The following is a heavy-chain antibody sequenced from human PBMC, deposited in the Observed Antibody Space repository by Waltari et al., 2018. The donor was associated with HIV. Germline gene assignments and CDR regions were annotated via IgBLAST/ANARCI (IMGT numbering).Heavy chain of an antibody. V-gene: IGHV3-23*01. CDR2: ISGDGENS. J-gene: IGHJ4*02. D-gene: IGHD3-10*01. Sequence: EVELFESGVKLVPPGGSLRLSCEVVGFIFRYYFLHLVRQGPGKGLQWVAGISGDGENSFCIDSLRGRATVSRANSKNTLFLEISNLRFEDTATYYCARTFGVVWGAPKFFDHWGRGTLVSVSS. CDR1: GFIFRYYF. CDR3: ARTFGVVWGAPKFFDH.